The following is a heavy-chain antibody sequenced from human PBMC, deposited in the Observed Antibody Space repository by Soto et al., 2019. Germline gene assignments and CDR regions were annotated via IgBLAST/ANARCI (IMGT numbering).Heavy chain of an antibody. CDR2: IKSKTDGGTT. J-gene: IGHJ4*02. Sequence: GGSLRLSCAASGFTFSNAWMSWVRQAPGKGLEWVGRIKSKTDGGTTDYTEPVKGRLNISRDDSKNTLYLQMNSLKTEDTAVYYCTTGNRNYDFWSGYWNYFDYWGQGTLVTVSS. D-gene: IGHD3-3*01. CDR3: TTGNRNYDFWSGYWNYFDY. CDR1: GFTFSNAW. V-gene: IGHV3-15*01.